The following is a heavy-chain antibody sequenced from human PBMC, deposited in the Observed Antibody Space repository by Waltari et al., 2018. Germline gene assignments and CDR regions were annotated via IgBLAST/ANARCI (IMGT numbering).Heavy chain of an antibody. V-gene: IGHV1-58*01. J-gene: IGHJ4*02. D-gene: IGHD3-22*01. CDR1: GFTFTSSA. CDR2: IVVGSGNT. CDR3: AKDWGSPRYYYDSSGYFDY. Sequence: QMQLVQSGPEVKKPGTSVKVSCKASGFTFTSSAVQWVRQASGQRLEWIGWIVVGSGNTNYAQKFQERVTITRDMSTSTAYMELSSLISEDTAVYYCAKDWGSPRYYYDSSGYFDYWGQGTLVTVSS.